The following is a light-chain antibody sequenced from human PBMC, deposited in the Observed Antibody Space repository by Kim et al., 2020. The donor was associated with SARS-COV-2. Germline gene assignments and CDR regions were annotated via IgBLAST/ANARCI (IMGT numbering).Light chain of an antibody. Sequence: DIVMTQSPLSLPVTXGEPASISCRSSQSLLHSNGYNYLDWYLQKPGQSPQLLIYLGSNRASGVPDRFSGSGSGTDFTLKISRVEAEDVGVYYCMQALQTPYTVGQGTKLEI. V-gene: IGKV2-28*01. CDR3: MQALQTPYT. CDR2: LGS. CDR1: QSLLHSNGYNY. J-gene: IGKJ2*01.